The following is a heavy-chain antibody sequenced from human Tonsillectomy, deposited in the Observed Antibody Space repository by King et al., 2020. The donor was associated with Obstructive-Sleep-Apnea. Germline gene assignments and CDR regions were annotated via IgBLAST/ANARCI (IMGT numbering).Heavy chain of an antibody. Sequence: VQLVESGGGVVGPGGSLRLSCAASGFTFDDYRMSWVRQVPGKGLEWVSGILWNGGDTGYAVAVRGRFTISRDNAKNFLYLQMNSLGVEDTAFYHCAGAVRFGELGRIIANDAFDLWGQGTLVSVSS. J-gene: IGHJ3*01. V-gene: IGHV3-20*01. CDR2: ILWNGGDT. CDR3: AGAVRFGELGRIIANDAFDL. CDR1: GFTFDDYR. D-gene: IGHD3-10*01.